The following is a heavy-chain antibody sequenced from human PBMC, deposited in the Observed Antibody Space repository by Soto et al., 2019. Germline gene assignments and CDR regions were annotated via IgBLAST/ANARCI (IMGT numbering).Heavy chain of an antibody. J-gene: IGHJ4*02. CDR1: GYTFTTFG. CDR3: AGSPRVIVTAKGTLDF. Sequence: QVQLVQSGGEVKKPGASVKVSCKASGYTFTTFGITWVRQVPGQGLEWLGWISTSTGNTNYAQNLQGRLTLTTDTSTRTAYMELRSLTSDDTAVYYCAGSPRVIVTAKGTLDFWGQGTLITVSS. V-gene: IGHV1-18*04. D-gene: IGHD2-21*02. CDR2: ISTSTGNT.